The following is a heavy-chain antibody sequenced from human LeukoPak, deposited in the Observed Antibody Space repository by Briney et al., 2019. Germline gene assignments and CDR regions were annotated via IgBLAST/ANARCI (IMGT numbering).Heavy chain of an antibody. CDR2: ISSSSSYI. J-gene: IGHJ3*02. CDR3: ARDGTMGAKEDAFDI. D-gene: IGHD1-26*01. Sequence: GSLILSCAASGFTFSSYSMNWVRQAPGKGLEWVSSISSSSSYIYYADSVKGRFTISRDNAKNSLYLQMNSLRAEDTAVYYCARDGTMGAKEDAFDIWGQGTMVTVSS. CDR1: GFTFSSYS. V-gene: IGHV3-21*01.